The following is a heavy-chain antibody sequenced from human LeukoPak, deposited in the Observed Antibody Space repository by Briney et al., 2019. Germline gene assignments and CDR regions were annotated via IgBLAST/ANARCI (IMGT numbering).Heavy chain of an antibody. CDR3: ARDFTYCGGDCYSGWPMGF. CDR1: GFTFSNYW. D-gene: IGHD2-21*01. Sequence: GGSLRLSCVVSGFTFSNYWMSWVRQAPGKGLEWVANIKQHGSEKYYVDSVKGRFTISRDNAKNSLYLQMNSLRAEDAAVYYCARDFTYCGGDCYSGWPMGFWGQGTLVTVSS. CDR2: IKQHGSEK. J-gene: IGHJ4*02. V-gene: IGHV3-7*03.